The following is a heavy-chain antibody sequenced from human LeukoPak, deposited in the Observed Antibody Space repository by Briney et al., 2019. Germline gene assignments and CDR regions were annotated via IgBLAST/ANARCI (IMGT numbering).Heavy chain of an antibody. CDR3: AILDGSSGWYYFDY. D-gene: IGHD6-19*01. J-gene: IGHJ4*02. CDR1: GGAISSGSDY. CDR2: IYTSGST. V-gene: IGHV4-61*02. Sequence: SRTLSLTCTGAGGAISSGSDYWSWIRQPAGKGLEWIGRIYTSGSTNYNPSLQSRVTISVDKSKNQFSLKLSSVTAADTAVYYCAILDGSSGWYYFDYWGQGTLVTVSS.